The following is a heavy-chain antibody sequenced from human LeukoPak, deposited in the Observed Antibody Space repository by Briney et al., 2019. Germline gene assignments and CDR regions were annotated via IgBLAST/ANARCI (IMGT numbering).Heavy chain of an antibody. CDR2: IIPMFGTA. Sequence: SVKVSCKTSGYTFSSYAISWVRQAPGQGLEWMGGIIPMFGTARYAQKFQGRLRITADISTGTAYMELSSLRSDDTAVYYCARGADWQVLEYYYYYMDVWGKGTTVTVSS. J-gene: IGHJ6*03. D-gene: IGHD3-3*01. CDR3: ARGADWQVLEYYYYYMDV. V-gene: IGHV1-69*06. CDR1: GYTFSSYA.